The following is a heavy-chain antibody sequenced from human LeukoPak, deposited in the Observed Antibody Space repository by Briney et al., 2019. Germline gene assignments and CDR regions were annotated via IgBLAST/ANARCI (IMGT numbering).Heavy chain of an antibody. CDR2: VNPADSDT. D-gene: IGHD1-14*01. Sequence: GESLTISCKGSGYNFANFWVGWVRQMPGKGLEWMGIVNPADSDTRYSPSIQGQVTFSVDKSLSTAYLQWSSLKASDTATYYCTKNTDTGLFDYWGQGTLVTVSS. CDR1: GYNFANFW. J-gene: IGHJ4*02. CDR3: TKNTDTGLFDY. V-gene: IGHV5-51*01.